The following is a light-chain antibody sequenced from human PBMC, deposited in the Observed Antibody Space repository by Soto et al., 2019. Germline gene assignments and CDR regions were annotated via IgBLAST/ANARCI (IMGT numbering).Light chain of an antibody. CDR2: GAS. Sequence: EIVLTQSPGTLSLSPGERATLSCRASQSVSSSYLAWYQQKPGQAPRLLIYGASSRATGIPDRFSGSGSGTDFPLTISRLEPEDFAVYYCQQYGSSPPITFGHGTRLEIK. CDR1: QSVSSSY. J-gene: IGKJ5*01. V-gene: IGKV3-20*01. CDR3: QQYGSSPPIT.